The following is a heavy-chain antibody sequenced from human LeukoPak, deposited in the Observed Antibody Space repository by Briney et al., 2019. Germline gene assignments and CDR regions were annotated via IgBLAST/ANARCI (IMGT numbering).Heavy chain of an antibody. V-gene: IGHV1-18*01. Sequence: ASVKVSCKASGYTFTSYGISWVRQAPGQELEWMGWISAYNGNTNYAQKLQGRVTMTTDTSTSTAYMELRSLRSDDTAVYYCARARGGRIAAAGTNYYYYMDVWGKGTTVTVSS. D-gene: IGHD6-13*01. CDR1: GYTFTSYG. J-gene: IGHJ6*03. CDR3: ARARGGRIAAAGTNYYYYMDV. CDR2: ISAYNGNT.